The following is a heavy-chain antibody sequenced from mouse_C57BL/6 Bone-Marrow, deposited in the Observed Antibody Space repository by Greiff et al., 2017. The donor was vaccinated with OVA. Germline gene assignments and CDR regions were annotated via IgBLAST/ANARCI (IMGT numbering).Heavy chain of an antibody. CDR2: IWWDDDK. V-gene: IGHV8-8*01. J-gene: IGHJ4*01. Sequence: QVTLKVSGPGILQPSQTLSLTCSFSGFSLSTFGMGVGWIRQPSGKGLEWLAHIWWDDDKYYNPALKSRLTISKDTSKNQVFLKIANVDTADTATYYCAREGDGYFLYYYAMDYWGQGTSVTVSS. CDR1: GFSLSTFGMG. D-gene: IGHD2-3*01. CDR3: AREGDGYFLYYYAMDY.